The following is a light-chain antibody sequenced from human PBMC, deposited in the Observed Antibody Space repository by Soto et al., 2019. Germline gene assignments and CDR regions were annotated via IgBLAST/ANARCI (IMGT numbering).Light chain of an antibody. CDR2: DVS. J-gene: IGLJ1*01. CDR3: SSYTSSSTGV. Sequence: QSALTQPASVSGSPGQSITISCTGTSSDVGVYNYVSWYQQHPGKAPKLMIYDVSNRPSGVSNRFSGSKSGNTASLTRSGLQDEDEADYYCSSYTSSSTGVFGTGTKLTVL. CDR1: SSDVGVYNY. V-gene: IGLV2-14*01.